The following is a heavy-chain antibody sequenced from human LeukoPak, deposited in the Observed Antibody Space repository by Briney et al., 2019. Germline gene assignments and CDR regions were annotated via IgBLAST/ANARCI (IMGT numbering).Heavy chain of an antibody. J-gene: IGHJ4*02. V-gene: IGHV4-39*01. Sequence: PSGTLSLTCTVSGCSISSSSYYWGWIRQPPGKGLEWIGSIYYSGSTYYNPSLKSRVTISVDTSKNQFSLKLSSVTAADTAVYYCATLGRQWLVDYWGQGTLVTVSS. CDR1: GCSISSSSYY. CDR3: ATLGRQWLVDY. CDR2: IYYSGST. D-gene: IGHD6-19*01.